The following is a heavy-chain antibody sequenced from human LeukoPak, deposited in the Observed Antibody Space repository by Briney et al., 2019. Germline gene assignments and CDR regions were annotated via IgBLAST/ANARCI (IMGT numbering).Heavy chain of an antibody. CDR1: GFTVSSNY. Sequence: GGSLRLSCAASGFTVSSNYMSWVRQAPGKGLEWVSVIYSGGSTYYADSVKGRFTISRDNSKNTLYLQMNSLRAEDTAVYYCARGSFMIAIDYWGQGTLVTVSS. J-gene: IGHJ4*02. CDR2: IYSGGST. V-gene: IGHV3-53*01. CDR3: ARGSFMIAIDY. D-gene: IGHD3-22*01.